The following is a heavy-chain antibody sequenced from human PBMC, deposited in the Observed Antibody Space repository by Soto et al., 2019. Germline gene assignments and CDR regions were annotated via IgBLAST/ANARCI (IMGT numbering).Heavy chain of an antibody. CDR1: GFTFSSYG. V-gene: IGHV3-33*01. J-gene: IGHJ5*02. Sequence: GGSLRLSCAASGFTFSSYGMHWVRQAPGKGLEWVAVIWYDGSNKYYADSVKGRFTISRDNSKNTLYLQMNSLRAEDTAVYYCARDGGSDCSGGSCYPNWFDPWGQGTLVTVSS. CDR3: ARDGGSDCSGGSCYPNWFDP. D-gene: IGHD2-15*01. CDR2: IWYDGSNK.